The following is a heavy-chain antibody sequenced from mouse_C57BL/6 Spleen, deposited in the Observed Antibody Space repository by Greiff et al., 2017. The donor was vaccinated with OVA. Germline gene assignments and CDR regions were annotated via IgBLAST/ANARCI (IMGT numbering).Heavy chain of an antibody. D-gene: IGHD2-4*01. Sequence: QVQLQQSGPELVKPGASVKISCKASGYAFSSSWMNWVKQRPGQGLEWIGRIYPGDGDTNYNGKFKGKATLTADKSSSTAYMQLSSLTSEDSAVYVCARERDDYNWFAYWGQGTLVTVSA. V-gene: IGHV1-82*01. CDR3: ARERDDYNWFAY. CDR2: IYPGDGDT. J-gene: IGHJ3*01. CDR1: GYAFSSSW.